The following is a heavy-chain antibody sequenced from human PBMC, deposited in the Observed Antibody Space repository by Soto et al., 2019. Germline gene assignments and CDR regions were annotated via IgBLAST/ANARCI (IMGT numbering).Heavy chain of an antibody. D-gene: IGHD3-9*01. CDR2: INDRGSI. CDR1: GGSFSGYY. V-gene: IGHV4-34*01. J-gene: IGHJ2*01. CDR3: ARESHDILTGPPWVWYFDL. Sequence: QVQLQQGGAGPLRPLETLSLTCGVYGGSFSGYYWAWIRQSPGKGLEGIGEINDRGSINYNPSLKSRVSISVDTSKMHYSLNLRSVTAADTAVYYCARESHDILTGPPWVWYFDLWGRGTMVTVSS.